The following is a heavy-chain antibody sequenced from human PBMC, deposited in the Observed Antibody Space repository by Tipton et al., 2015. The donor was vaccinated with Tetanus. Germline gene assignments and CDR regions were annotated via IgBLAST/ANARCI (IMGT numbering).Heavy chain of an antibody. Sequence: TLSLTCEVSGGSISTNSVYWGWIRQPPGKGLEWIANIYYAGNTYYNPSLKSRVTISVDTSKNHFSLSLTSVTAADTAVYYCAKGPKQWLAGQSIFWGQGILVTVSS. D-gene: IGHD6-19*01. V-gene: IGHV4-39*02. J-gene: IGHJ4*02. CDR2: IYYAGNT. CDR1: GGSISTNSVY. CDR3: AKGPKQWLAGQSIF.